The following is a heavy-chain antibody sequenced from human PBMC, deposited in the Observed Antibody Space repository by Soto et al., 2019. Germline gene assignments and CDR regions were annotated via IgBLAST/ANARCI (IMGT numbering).Heavy chain of an antibody. J-gene: IGHJ4*02. D-gene: IGHD2-2*01. CDR2: INHSGST. V-gene: IGHV4-34*01. CDR3: ARGCSSTSRLPYYFDY. Sequence: SETLSLTCAVYGGAFSGYYWSWIRPPPGKGLEWIGGINHSGSTNYNPSLKSRVTISVDTSKNQFSLKLSSVTAADTAVYYCARGCSSTSRLPYYFDYWGQGTLVTVSS. CDR1: GGAFSGYY.